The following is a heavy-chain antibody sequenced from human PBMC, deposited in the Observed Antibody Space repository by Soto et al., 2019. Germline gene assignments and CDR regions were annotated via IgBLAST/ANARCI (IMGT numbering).Heavy chain of an antibody. J-gene: IGHJ4*02. Sequence: VQLVESGGGLVQPGGSLRLSCAASGFTVSNHWMNWVRHVPGRGMEWLAKIKEDGSSTYFADSVRGRFTISRDNAKNALFLQMNSLRVDDTGIYYCAKAVEWSLDFWGLGTLVTVSS. CDR1: GFTVSNHW. CDR2: IKEDGSST. V-gene: IGHV3-7*01. D-gene: IGHD3-3*01. CDR3: AKAVEWSLDF.